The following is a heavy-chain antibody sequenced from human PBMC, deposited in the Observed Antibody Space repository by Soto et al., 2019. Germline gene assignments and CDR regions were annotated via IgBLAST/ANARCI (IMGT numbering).Heavy chain of an antibody. J-gene: IGHJ6*02. CDR3: ARLSYDFWSGYYPPPGMDV. D-gene: IGHD3-3*01. Sequence: GESLKISCKGSGYSFTTYWISWVRQMPGKGLEWMGKIDPSDSYTNYSPSFQGHVTISADKSISTAYLQWSRLKASDTAMYYCARLSYDFWSGYYPPPGMDVWGRGTTVTVSS. CDR2: IDPSDSYT. CDR1: GYSFTTYW. V-gene: IGHV5-10-1*01.